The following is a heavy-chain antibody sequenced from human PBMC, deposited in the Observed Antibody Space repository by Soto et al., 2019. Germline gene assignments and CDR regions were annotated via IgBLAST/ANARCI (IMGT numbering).Heavy chain of an antibody. Sequence: EVQLLESGGGLVQPGGSLRLSCAASGFTFRSYAMSWVRQAPGKGLEWVSVISDSGGATYYADSVKGRFTISRDNSKNTLYLQMNSLRAEDTAVYYCAIILIRGGWYLDPWGQGTLVTVSS. D-gene: IGHD6-19*01. CDR2: ISDSGGAT. V-gene: IGHV3-23*01. J-gene: IGHJ5*02. CDR3: AIILIRGGWYLDP. CDR1: GFTFRSYA.